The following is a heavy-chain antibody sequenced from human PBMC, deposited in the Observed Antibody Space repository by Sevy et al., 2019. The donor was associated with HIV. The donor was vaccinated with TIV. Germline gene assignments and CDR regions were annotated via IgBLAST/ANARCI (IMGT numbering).Heavy chain of an antibody. V-gene: IGHV3-30*18. Sequence: GGSLRLSCVGSGFTFSSYGMHWVRQAPGKGLEWVAGMSSDGNNKYYGDSVKGRFTMSRDNSKNTVYLELNSLRVEDTAVYYCAKDRPELIYYDSRRDYFDFWGQGTLVNVSS. CDR2: MSSDGNNK. CDR3: AKDRPELIYYDSRRDYFDF. CDR1: GFTFSSYG. J-gene: IGHJ4*02. D-gene: IGHD3-22*01.